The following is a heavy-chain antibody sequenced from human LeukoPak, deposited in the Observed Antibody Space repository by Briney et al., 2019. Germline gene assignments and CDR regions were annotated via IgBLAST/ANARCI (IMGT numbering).Heavy chain of an antibody. J-gene: IGHJ3*02. D-gene: IGHD1-26*01. CDR3: AKGSGTYVPSAFDI. V-gene: IGHV3-23*01. CDR1: GFTFSSYA. Sequence: PGGSLRLSCAASGFTFSSYAMMWVRQAPGKGLEWVSGISGGSDSTYYADSVKGRFTVSRDNSKNTLYLQMNTQRAEDTAVYYCAKGSGTYVPSAFDIWGQGTMVTVSS. CDR2: ISGGSDST.